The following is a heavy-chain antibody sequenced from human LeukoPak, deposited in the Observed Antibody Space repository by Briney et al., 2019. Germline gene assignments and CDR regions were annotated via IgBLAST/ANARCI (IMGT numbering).Heavy chain of an antibody. V-gene: IGHV1-18*01. J-gene: IGHJ5*02. CDR1: GYTFTRHG. Sequence: ASVKVSCKASGYTFTRHGISWVRQAPGQGLEWMGWISTYNGDTTYAQELQGRVTMTKDTSTSTAYMELRSLRFDDTAVYYCARDEGRVSGSYNPWGQGTLVIVSS. CDR2: ISTYNGDT. CDR3: ARDEGRVSGSYNP. D-gene: IGHD3-10*01.